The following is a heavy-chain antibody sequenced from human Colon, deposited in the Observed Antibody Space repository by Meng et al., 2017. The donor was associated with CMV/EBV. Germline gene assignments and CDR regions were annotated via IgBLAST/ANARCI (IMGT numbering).Heavy chain of an antibody. CDR2: ISDTGHTL. CDR1: GFTFGDYY. Sequence: GESLKISCAASGFTFGDYYVSWIRQAPGKGLEWVSYISDTGHTLYYADSVQGRFTVSRDNAKSSLYLEMQSLRVEDTAVYYCARVGGNSDMDVWGQGTTVTSP. J-gene: IGHJ6*02. V-gene: IGHV3-11*01. D-gene: IGHD4-23*01. CDR3: ARVGGNSDMDV.